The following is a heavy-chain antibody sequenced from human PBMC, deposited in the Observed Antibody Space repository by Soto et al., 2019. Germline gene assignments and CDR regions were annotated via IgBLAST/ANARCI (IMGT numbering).Heavy chain of an antibody. J-gene: IGHJ3*01. D-gene: IGHD2-15*01. CDR1: GFTFNNFA. V-gene: IGHV3-23*04. CDR2: ISGAGANT. CDR3: AKDRDVVVVIAAAATGAFDV. Sequence: EVQLVESGGGLVQPGGSLRLSCAASGFTFNNFALTWVRQAPGKGLEWVSTISGAGANTYYADSVKGRFTISRDNSKNTLYLQMFSLGAEDTAVYFCAKDRDVVVVIAAAATGAFDVWGQGTMVTVSS.